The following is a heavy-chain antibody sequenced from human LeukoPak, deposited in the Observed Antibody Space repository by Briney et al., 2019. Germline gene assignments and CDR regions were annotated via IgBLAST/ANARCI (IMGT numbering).Heavy chain of an antibody. CDR2: IYYSGST. D-gene: IGHD3-22*01. CDR3: ARGRPYYYDSSGYCPLDY. Sequence: PSQTLSLTCTVSGGSISSGGYYWSWIRQHPGKGLEWIGYIYYSGSTNYNPSLKSRVTISVDTSKNQFSLKLSSVTAADTAVYYCARGRPYYYDSSGYCPLDYWGQGTLVTVSS. V-gene: IGHV4-31*03. J-gene: IGHJ4*02. CDR1: GGSISSGGYY.